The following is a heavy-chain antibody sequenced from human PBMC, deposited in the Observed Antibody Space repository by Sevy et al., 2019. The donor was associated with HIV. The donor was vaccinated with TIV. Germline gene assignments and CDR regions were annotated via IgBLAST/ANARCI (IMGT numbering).Heavy chain of an antibody. D-gene: IGHD6-6*01. V-gene: IGHV3-33*01. CDR2: LWYDGSNK. J-gene: IGHJ4*02. CDR1: GFTFSSYG. Sequence: GGSLRLSCAVSGFTFSSYGMHWVRQAPGKGLEWVAVLWYDGSNKYYADSVKGRFTIYRDNSKNTLYLQMNSLRAEDTAVYYCAISSSSDYFDYWGQGTLVTVSS. CDR3: AISSSSDYFDY.